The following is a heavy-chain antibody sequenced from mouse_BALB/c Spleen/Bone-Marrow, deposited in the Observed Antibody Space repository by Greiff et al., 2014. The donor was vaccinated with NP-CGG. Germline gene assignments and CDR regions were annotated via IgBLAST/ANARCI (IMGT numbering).Heavy chain of an antibody. V-gene: IGHV1-18*01. CDR1: GYSLTGYT. CDR3: ARSGTRGNYAMDY. J-gene: IGHJ4*01. D-gene: IGHD4-1*01. CDR2: INTYNGGT. Sequence: VHVKQSGPEMVKPGSSMKISCKASGYSLTGYTMNWVKRSHGKNLEWIGLINTYNGGTNYNQKFKGKATLTVDKSSSTAYMELLSLTSEDSAVYYCARSGTRGNYAMDYWGQGTSVTVSS.